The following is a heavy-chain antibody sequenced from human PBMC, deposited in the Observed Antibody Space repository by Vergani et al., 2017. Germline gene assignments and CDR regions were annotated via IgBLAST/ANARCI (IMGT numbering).Heavy chain of an antibody. J-gene: IGHJ5*02. D-gene: IGHD2-15*01. CDR1: GGSFSGYY. CDR3: ARGSRIPKKKEWXFDP. V-gene: IGHV4-34*01. CDR2: INHSGST. Sequence: QVQLQQWGAGLLKPSETLSLTCAVYGGSFSGYYWSWIRQPPGKGLEWIGEINHSGSTNYNPSLKSRVTISVDTSKKQFSLKLSSVTAADTAVYYCARGSRIPKKKEWXFDPWGQGTLVTVSS.